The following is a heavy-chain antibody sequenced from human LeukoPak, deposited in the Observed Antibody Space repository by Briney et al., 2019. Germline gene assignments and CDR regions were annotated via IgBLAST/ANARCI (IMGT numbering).Heavy chain of an antibody. Sequence: PGGSLRLSCAASGFNFSNYGLHWVRQAPGKGLEWVAFIRCDGTNKYYADSVKGRFTISRDNSKNTLYLQMNSLRAEDTAVYYCARISSRVAFDIWGQGTMVTVSS. V-gene: IGHV3-30*02. CDR3: ARISSRVAFDI. CDR2: IRCDGTNK. CDR1: GFNFSNYG. J-gene: IGHJ3*02.